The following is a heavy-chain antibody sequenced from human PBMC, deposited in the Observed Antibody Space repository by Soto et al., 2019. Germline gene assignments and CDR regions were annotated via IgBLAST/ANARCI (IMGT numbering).Heavy chain of an antibody. J-gene: IGHJ4*02. D-gene: IGHD6-13*01. Sequence: SETLSLTCTVSGGSMKTYYWTWIRQPPGKRLEWIGEIYYSGSADVNPSLKSRVTISVDTSKNQFSLKLSSVTAADTAVYYCARCAGNTLGHVFDFWCQGPLVT. V-gene: IGHV4-59*08. CDR3: ARCAGNTLGHVFDF. CDR2: IYYSGSA. CDR1: GGSMKTYY.